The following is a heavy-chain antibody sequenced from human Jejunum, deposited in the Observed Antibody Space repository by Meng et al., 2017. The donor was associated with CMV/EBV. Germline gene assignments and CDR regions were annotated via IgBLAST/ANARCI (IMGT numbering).Heavy chain of an antibody. CDR2: IHYSGTT. D-gene: IGHD3-9*01. V-gene: IGHV4-59*01. CDR3: ARGRDILTDYYYYMDV. Sequence: QLQLQESGPGLVKPSXXXXXXCXVSGDSISSYYWNWIRQPPGKGLQWIGYIHYSGTTNYNPSLKSRVTISVDTSKNQFSLKLSSVTAADTAVYYCARGRDILTDYYYYMDVWGKGTTVTVSS. CDR1: GDSISSYY. J-gene: IGHJ6*03.